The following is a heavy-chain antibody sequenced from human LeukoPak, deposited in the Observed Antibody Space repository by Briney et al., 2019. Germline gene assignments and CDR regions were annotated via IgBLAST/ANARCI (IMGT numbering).Heavy chain of an antibody. V-gene: IGHV3-30-3*01. Sequence: GGSLRLSCAASGFTFSSYAMHWVRQAPGKGLEWVAVISYDGSNKYYADYVKGRFTISRDNSKNTLYLQMNSLRAEDTAVYYCARDSRIAARPSGDYWGQGTLVTVSS. J-gene: IGHJ4*02. CDR3: ARDSRIAARPSGDY. CDR1: GFTFSSYA. CDR2: ISYDGSNK. D-gene: IGHD6-6*01.